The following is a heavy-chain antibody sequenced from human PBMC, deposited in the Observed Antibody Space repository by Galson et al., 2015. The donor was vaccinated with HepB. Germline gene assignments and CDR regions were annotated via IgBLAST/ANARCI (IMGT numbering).Heavy chain of an antibody. CDR1: GFTFSSYG. J-gene: IGHJ4*02. D-gene: IGHD6-13*01. CDR3: AKDSSAAGEIDY. Sequence: SLRLSCAASGFTFSSYGMHWVRQAPGKGLEWVAVISYDGSNKYYADSVKGRFTISRDNSKNTLYLQMNSLRAEDTAVYYCAKDSSAAGEIDYWGQGTLVTVSS. CDR2: ISYDGSNK. V-gene: IGHV3-30*18.